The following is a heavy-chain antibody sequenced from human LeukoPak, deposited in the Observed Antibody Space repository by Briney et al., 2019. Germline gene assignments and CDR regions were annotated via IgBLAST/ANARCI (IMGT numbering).Heavy chain of an antibody. CDR2: ISAYNGKT. V-gene: IGHV1-18*01. J-gene: IGHJ3*02. Sequence: GASVKVSCKASGYTFTTYGIIWVRQAPGQGLEWMGWISAYNGKTNYAQKLQGRVTMTTDTATNTAYMELRSLRSDDTAVYYCARGGSITTIRGVIITDAFDIWGQGTMVTVSS. CDR3: ARGGSITTIRGVIITDAFDI. D-gene: IGHD3-10*01. CDR1: GYTFTTYG.